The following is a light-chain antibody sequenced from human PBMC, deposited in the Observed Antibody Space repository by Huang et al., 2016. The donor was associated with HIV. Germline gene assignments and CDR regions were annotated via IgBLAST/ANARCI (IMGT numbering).Light chain of an antibody. CDR2: GAS. CDR1: KTVYSN. CDR3: QQYYDWPPIT. J-gene: IGKJ5*01. Sequence: EIVMTQSPATLSVSPGETATLSCRASKTVYSNLAWYQQKPGQAPRLLIYGASTRTTGIPGRFSGGGFGTEFTLTISTLQSEDFAVYYCQQYYDWPPITFGQGTRLDMK. V-gene: IGKV3-15*01.